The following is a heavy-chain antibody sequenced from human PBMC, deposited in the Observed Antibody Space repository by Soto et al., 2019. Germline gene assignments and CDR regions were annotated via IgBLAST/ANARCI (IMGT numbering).Heavy chain of an antibody. CDR2: ISYDGSNK. J-gene: IGHJ6*02. CDR1: GFSFTTYA. CDR3: AKGKDSRYSYGLMIGFDYYYGMDV. V-gene: IGHV3-30-3*01. Sequence: GGSLRLSCAASGFSFTTYAMHWVRQAPGKGLEWVAVISYDGSNKYYADSVKGRFTISRDNSKNTLYLQMNSLRAEDTAVYYCAKGKDSRYSYGLMIGFDYYYGMDVWGQGTTVT. D-gene: IGHD5-18*01.